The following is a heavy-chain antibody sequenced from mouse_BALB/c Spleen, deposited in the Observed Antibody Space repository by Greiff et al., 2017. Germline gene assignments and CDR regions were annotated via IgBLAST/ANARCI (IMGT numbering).Heavy chain of an antibody. Sequence: VQLVESGPGLVAPSQSLSITCTVSGFSLTSYGVHWVRQPPGKGLEWLGVIWAGGSKNYNSALMSRLSISKDNSKSQVFLKMNSLQTDDTAMYYCDREIHAYYGNDGGAEGGEGTQGTVAA. CDR1: GFSLTSYG. CDR3: DREIHAYYGNDGGAE. J-gene: IGHJ3*01. CDR2: IWAGGSK. D-gene: IGHD2-14*01. V-gene: IGHV2-9*02.